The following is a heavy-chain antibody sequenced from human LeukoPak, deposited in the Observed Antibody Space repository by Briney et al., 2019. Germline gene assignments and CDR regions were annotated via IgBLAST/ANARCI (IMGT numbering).Heavy chain of an antibody. Sequence: GGSLRPSGAVSGSTFSSNGMDWVRRAPGKGLEWGAVILFEGSIKYYAGSVKGRFTISTANSKNTPYLRVNSLRGDDTAVYYSAKDVSARSHYYGMDVWGQGTTVTVSS. V-gene: IGHV3-30*18. CDR3: AKDVSARSHYYGMDV. J-gene: IGHJ6*02. CDR2: ILFEGSIK. D-gene: IGHD3-10*01. CDR1: GSTFSSNG.